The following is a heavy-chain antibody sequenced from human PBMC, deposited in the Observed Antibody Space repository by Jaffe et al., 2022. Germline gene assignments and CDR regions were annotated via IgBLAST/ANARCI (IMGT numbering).Heavy chain of an antibody. J-gene: IGHJ3*02. D-gene: IGHD3-22*01. CDR1: GFTFTSSA. CDR3: AAALGSYYYDSSGYFPLAGLSAFDI. Sequence: QMQLVQSGPEVKKPGTSVKVSCKASGFTFTSSAMQWVRQARGQRLEWIGWIVVGSGNTNYAQKFQERVTITRDMSTSTAYMELSSLRSEDTAVYYCAAALGSYYYDSSGYFPLAGLSAFDIWGQGTMVTVSS. V-gene: IGHV1-58*02. CDR2: IVVGSGNT.